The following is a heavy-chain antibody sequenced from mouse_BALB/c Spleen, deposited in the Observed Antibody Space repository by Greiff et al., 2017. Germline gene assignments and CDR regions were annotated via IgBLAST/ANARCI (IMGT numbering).Heavy chain of an antibody. CDR1: GDSITSGY. Sequence: EVKLMESGPSLVKPSQTLSLTCSVIGDSITSGYWNWIRKFPGNKLEYMGYIRYSGSTYYNPYLKSRISITRDTSKNQYKLQLHSVTTKDTATSYCARSNYYGSSWFAYWGQGTLVTVSA. V-gene: IGHV3-8*02. J-gene: IGHJ3*01. CDR2: IRYSGST. D-gene: IGHD1-1*01. CDR3: ARSNYYGSSWFAY.